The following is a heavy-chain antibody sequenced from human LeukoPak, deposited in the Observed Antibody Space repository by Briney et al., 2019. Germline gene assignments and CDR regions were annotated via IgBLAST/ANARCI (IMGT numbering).Heavy chain of an antibody. CDR1: GYTFTSFD. Sequence: GASVKVSCKASGYTFTSFDLNWVRQAPGQGLEWVGWINPNNGNADYAQRFQGRVTMTRDTAISTVYMELSSLTYEDTAVYYCARSTSRPSNYYSMDVWGKGTTVTVSS. J-gene: IGHJ6*03. V-gene: IGHV1-8*02. D-gene: IGHD2-2*01. CDR2: INPNNGNA. CDR3: ARSTSRPSNYYSMDV.